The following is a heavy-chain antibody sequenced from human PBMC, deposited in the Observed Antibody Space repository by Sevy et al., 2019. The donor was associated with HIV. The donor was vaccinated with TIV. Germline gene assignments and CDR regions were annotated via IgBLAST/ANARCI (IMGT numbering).Heavy chain of an antibody. J-gene: IGHJ6*02. CDR1: GFTFSSYE. CDR3: ARGTYYYGSGITAGYGMDV. Sequence: GGSLRLSCAASGFTFSSYEMNWVRQAPGKGLEWVSYCSSSGSTIYYADSVKGRFTISRDNAKNTLYLQMNSLRAEDTAVYYCARGTYYYGSGITAGYGMDVWGQGTTVTVSS. CDR2: CSSSGSTI. V-gene: IGHV3-48*03. D-gene: IGHD3-10*01.